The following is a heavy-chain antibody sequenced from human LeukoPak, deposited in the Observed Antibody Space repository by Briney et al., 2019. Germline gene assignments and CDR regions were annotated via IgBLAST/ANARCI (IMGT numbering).Heavy chain of an antibody. Sequence: GGSLRLSCTTSGFSFNTYSMSWVRQAPGKGLEWASAINDDTPYYTDSVKGRFTVSRDNSRDTLYLHLNSLRAEDTAIYYCAKEYDLWHEQGNWFDTWGQGVLVTVSS. CDR3: AKEYDLWHEQGNWFDT. D-gene: IGHD3-3*01. J-gene: IGHJ5*02. CDR1: GFSFNTYS. V-gene: IGHV3-23*01. CDR2: INDDTP.